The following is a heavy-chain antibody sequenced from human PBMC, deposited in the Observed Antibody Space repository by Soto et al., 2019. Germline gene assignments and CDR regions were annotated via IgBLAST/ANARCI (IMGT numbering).Heavy chain of an antibody. CDR3: GSVGYDYDYWKGFDY. J-gene: IGHJ4*02. CDR1: GYTFTSYG. D-gene: IGHD3-3*01. Sequence: QVPLVQSGAEVKKPGASVKVSCKASGYTFTSYGISWVRQAPGQGLEWMGWISAYNGNTNYAQKLQGRVTMTTDTSSSTAYRELRSLRSDDTSVYYCGSVGYDYDYWKGFDYWGQGTLVTVSS. CDR2: ISAYNGNT. V-gene: IGHV1-18*01.